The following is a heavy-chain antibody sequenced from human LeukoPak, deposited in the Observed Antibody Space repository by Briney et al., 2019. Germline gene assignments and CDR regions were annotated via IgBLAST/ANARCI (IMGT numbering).Heavy chain of an antibody. CDR2: TIGSGSTT. V-gene: IGHV3-48*01. Sequence: GGSLRLSCAASGFTFSSYGMNWVRQAPGKGLEWVSYTIGSGSTTYYADSVKGRFTIPRDNAKNSLYLQMNSLRAEDTAVYYCARRNSSGSPYYYYYGMDVWGQGTTVTVSS. CDR3: ARRNSSGSPYYYYYGMDV. D-gene: IGHD3-22*01. CDR1: GFTFSSYG. J-gene: IGHJ6*02.